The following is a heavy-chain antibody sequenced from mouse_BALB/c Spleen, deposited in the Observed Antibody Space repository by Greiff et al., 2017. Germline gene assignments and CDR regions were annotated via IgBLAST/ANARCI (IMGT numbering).Heavy chain of an antibody. CDR3: ARGYRYDAWFAY. Sequence: DVKLVESGGGLVKPGGSLKLSCAASGFTFSDYYMYWVRQTPEKRLEWVATISDGGSYTYYPDSVKGRFTISRDNAKNNLYLQMSSLKSEDTAMYYCARGYRYDAWFAYWGQGTLVTVSA. CDR1: GFTFSDYY. CDR2: ISDGGSYT. J-gene: IGHJ3*01. D-gene: IGHD2-14*01. V-gene: IGHV5-4*02.